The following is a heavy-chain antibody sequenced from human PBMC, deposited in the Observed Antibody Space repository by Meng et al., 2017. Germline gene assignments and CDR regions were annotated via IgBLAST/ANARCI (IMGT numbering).Heavy chain of an antibody. CDR1: GGAGSSSNG. CDR2: IYHSWST. J-gene: IGHJ4*02. Sequence: LEESGPELVRPSGPRALPCAVSGGAGSSSNGGSWVRQPPGKGLEWIGEIYHSWSTNYNPSLKSRVTISVDKSKNQFSLKLSSVTAADTAVYYCASVVAATTLFLDYWGQGTLVTVSS. CDR3: ASVVAATTLFLDY. D-gene: IGHD2-15*01. V-gene: IGHV4-4*02.